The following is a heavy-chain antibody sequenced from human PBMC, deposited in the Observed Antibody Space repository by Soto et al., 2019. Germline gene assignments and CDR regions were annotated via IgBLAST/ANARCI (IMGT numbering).Heavy chain of an antibody. CDR2: ISYSGST. CDR1: GGSISSSSSS. Sequence: QLQLQESGPGLVKPSETLSLTCTVSGGSISSSSSSWGWIRQPPGKGLEWLGIISYSGSTYYSPYPKGRVTISVDASKNLFSLKLSSVTAADTAVYYCARTYVTDVVVVPASKDYMDVWGKGTTVTVSS. CDR3: ARTYVTDVVVVPASKDYMDV. J-gene: IGHJ6*03. D-gene: IGHD2-2*01. V-gene: IGHV4-39*01.